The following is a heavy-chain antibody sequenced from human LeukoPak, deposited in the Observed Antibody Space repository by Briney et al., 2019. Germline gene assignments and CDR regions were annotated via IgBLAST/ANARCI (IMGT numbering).Heavy chain of an antibody. CDR2: ISSSGSTI. CDR1: GFTFSSYS. J-gene: IGHJ5*02. CDR3: AKKYSTGLDP. D-gene: IGHD1-26*01. V-gene: IGHV3-48*01. Sequence: PGGSLRLSCAASGFTFSSYSMNWVRQAPGKGLEWVSYISSSGSTIYYADSVKGRFTISRDNSKNTLYLQMNSLRAEDTAVYYCAKKYSTGLDPWGQGTLVTVSS.